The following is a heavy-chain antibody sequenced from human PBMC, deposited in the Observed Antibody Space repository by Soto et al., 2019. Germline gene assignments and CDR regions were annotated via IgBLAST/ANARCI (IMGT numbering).Heavy chain of an antibody. V-gene: IGHV1-69*06. CDR3: ARAPTYYYDSSGYLAEYFQH. D-gene: IGHD3-22*01. CDR2: IIPIFGTA. Sequence: VASVKVSCKASGGTFSSYAISWVRQAPGQGLEWMGGIIPIFGTANYAQKFQGRVTITADKSTSTAYMELSSLRSEDTAVYYCARAPTYYYDSSGYLAEYFQHWGQGTLVTVSS. CDR1: GGTFSSYA. J-gene: IGHJ1*01.